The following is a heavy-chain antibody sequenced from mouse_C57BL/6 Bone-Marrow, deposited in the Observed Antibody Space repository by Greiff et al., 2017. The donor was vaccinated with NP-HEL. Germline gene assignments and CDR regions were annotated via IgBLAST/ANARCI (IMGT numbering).Heavy chain of an antibody. Sequence: ESGPGLVKPSQSLSLTCPVTGYSITSGYYWNWIRQFPGSKLEWMGYISYDGSNNYNPSLKNRISITRDTLKNQFFLKLNSVTTEDTATYYCANYYGRAGYFDYWGQGTTLTVSS. D-gene: IGHD1-1*01. CDR1: GYSITSGYY. J-gene: IGHJ2*01. V-gene: IGHV3-6*01. CDR2: ISYDGSN. CDR3: ANYYGRAGYFDY.